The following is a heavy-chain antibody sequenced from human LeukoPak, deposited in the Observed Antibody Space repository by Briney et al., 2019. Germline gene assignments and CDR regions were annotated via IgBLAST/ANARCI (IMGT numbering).Heavy chain of an antibody. J-gene: IGHJ5*02. Sequence: ASVKVSCKAGGYSFSYGIGWVRQAPGQGLEWMGWISNVNGNTSYAQKIQGRVTMTTDTSATTAYMELRSLRSDDTAVYYCARERSLLWFGELKNWFDPWGQGTLVTVSS. CDR2: ISNVNGNT. CDR3: ARERSLLWFGELKNWFDP. D-gene: IGHD3-10*01. V-gene: IGHV1-18*01. CDR1: GYSFSYG.